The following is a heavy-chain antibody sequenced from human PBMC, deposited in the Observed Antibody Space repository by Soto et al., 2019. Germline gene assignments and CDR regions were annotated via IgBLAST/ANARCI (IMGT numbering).Heavy chain of an antibody. D-gene: IGHD4-17*01. V-gene: IGHV3-23*01. CDR3: AKDKLSHDYEYYFDY. Sequence: GGSLRLSCAASGFTFSSYAMSWVRQAPGKGLEWVSAISGSGGSTYYADSVKGRFTISRDNSKNTLYLQMNSLRAEDTAVYYCAKDKLSHDYEYYFDYWGQGTLVTVSS. J-gene: IGHJ4*02. CDR2: ISGSGGST. CDR1: GFTFSSYA.